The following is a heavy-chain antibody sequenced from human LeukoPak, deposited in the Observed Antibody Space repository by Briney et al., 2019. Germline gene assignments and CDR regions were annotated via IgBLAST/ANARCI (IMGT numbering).Heavy chain of an antibody. J-gene: IGHJ6*03. CDR1: GYTLISSG. Sequence: ASVKVSCKASGYTLISSGIFWVRQAPGQGLEWMGWTSAYNANTNYAQKLQGRVTMTTDTSTNTAYMEVRSLRSDDTAVYYCARVSSVVIRYYNYYYMDVWGKGTTVTVSS. V-gene: IGHV1-18*01. D-gene: IGHD2-21*01. CDR2: TSAYNANT. CDR3: ARVSSVVIRYYNYYYMDV.